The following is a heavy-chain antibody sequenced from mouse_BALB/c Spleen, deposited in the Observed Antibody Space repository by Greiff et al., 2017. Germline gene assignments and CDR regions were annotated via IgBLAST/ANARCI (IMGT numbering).Heavy chain of an antibody. CDR1: GYTFTSYT. D-gene: IGHD2-14*01. J-gene: IGHJ4*01. Sequence: QVQLKQSAAELARPGASVKMSCKASGYTFTSYTMHWVKQRPGQGLEWIGYINPSSGYTEYNQKFKDKTTLTADKSSSTAYMQLSSLTSEDSAVYYCARSRYDGAMDYWGQGTSVTVSS. CDR3: ARSRYDGAMDY. V-gene: IGHV1-4*02. CDR2: INPSSGYT.